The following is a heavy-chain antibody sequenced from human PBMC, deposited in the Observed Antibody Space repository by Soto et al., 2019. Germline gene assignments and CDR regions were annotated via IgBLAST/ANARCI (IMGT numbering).Heavy chain of an antibody. CDR1: GFTFSSYS. CDR2: ISSSSSTI. CDR3: AINGYATTASNWYFAL. J-gene: IGHJ2*01. D-gene: IGHD3-16*01. Sequence: PGGSLRLSCAASGFTFSSYSMNWVRQAPGKGLEWVSYISSSSSTIYYADSVKGRFTISRDNSQNTVYLQMGSLRTEDMAVYYCAINGYATTASNWYFALCARRTLVTGSS. V-gene: IGHV3-48*01.